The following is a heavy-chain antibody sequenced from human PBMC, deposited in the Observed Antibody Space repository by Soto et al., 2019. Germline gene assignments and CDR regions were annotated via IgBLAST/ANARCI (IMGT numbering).Heavy chain of an antibody. CDR2: ISSDSRTI. J-gene: IGHJ6*02. CDR1: GFSLSDYA. CDR3: ARIKLVEWFFINVDVYDMDV. Sequence: EVQLVESGGDLVQPGGSLRLSCAASGFSLSDYAVNWVRQAPGKGLEWVSFISSDSRTIYYGDSVKGRFTVSRDNARNSVSVQMDSLRDEDTAVYYCARIKLVEWFFINVDVYDMDVWGQGTPVPVSS. D-gene: IGHD3-3*01. V-gene: IGHV3-48*02.